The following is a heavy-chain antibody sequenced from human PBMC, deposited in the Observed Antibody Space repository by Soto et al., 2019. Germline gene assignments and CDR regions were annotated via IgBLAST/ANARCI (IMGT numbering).Heavy chain of an antibody. CDR1: GFTFSNYA. J-gene: IGHJ4*02. D-gene: IGHD3-22*01. CDR3: ATVSDSSGFFTAFNY. CDR2: ISYDGTNK. V-gene: IGHV3-30-3*01. Sequence: GGSLRLSCAASGFTFSNYAMHWVRQALGKGLEWVAVISYDGTNKYYADSVKGRFTISRDNSRNTLYLQMDSLRVEDTAVYYCATVSDSSGFFTAFNYWGKGTLVTVSS.